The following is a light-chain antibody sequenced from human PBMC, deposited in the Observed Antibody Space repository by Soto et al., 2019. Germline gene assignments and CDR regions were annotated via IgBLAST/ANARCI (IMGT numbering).Light chain of an antibody. CDR2: ASS. CDR3: QQYNKWPPWT. CDR1: QSIGGN. V-gene: IGKV3-15*01. J-gene: IGKJ1*01. Sequence: EIVMTQSPATLSGSRGERATLSCRASQSIGGNLAWYQQKPGQAPRLVVYASSIRASDFPARFSGSVSGTEFTLTISGLQSDDFAVYFGQQYNKWPPWTFGHGTKVDIK.